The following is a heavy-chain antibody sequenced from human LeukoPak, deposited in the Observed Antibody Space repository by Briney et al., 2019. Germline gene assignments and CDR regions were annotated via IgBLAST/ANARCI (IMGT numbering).Heavy chain of an antibody. CDR1: EYTFTGYY. D-gene: IGHD6-13*01. V-gene: IGHV1-2*02. CDR3: ARSEDPYSWSTFDF. J-gene: IGHJ4*02. Sequence: ASVKVSCKASEYTFTGYYIHWVRQAPGQGLEWIGWTNSNSGGTNYAQRFQGRVTVTRDTSISTAYMELSRLRSDDSALYYCARSEDPYSWSTFDFWGQGTLVTVSS. CDR2: TNSNSGGT.